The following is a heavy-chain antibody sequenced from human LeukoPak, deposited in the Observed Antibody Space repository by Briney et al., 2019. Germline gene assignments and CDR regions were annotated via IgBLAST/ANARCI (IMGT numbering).Heavy chain of an antibody. J-gene: IGHJ4*02. CDR1: GFTFRTYS. CDR2: ISSTSIYI. CDR3: AKAELGVDTFFDY. D-gene: IGHD3-3*01. Sequence: GGSLRLSCAASGFTFRTYSMNWVRQAPGKGLEWVSTISSTSIYIYYADSVKGRFTISRDNAGNSLYLQMNSLTVEDTAVYYCAKAELGVDTFFDYWGQGTLVTVSS. V-gene: IGHV3-21*01.